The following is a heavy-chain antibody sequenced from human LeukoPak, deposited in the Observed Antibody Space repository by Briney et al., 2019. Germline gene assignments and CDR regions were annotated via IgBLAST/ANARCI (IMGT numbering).Heavy chain of an antibody. CDR2: IYYSGNT. CDR3: ARGSGCPYYFDY. Sequence: SETLSLTCTVSGGAISSYYWSWIRQPPGKGLEWIGCIYYSGNTNYNPSLKSRVTISLDTSKIQLSLKLSSVTAADTAVYYCARGSGCPYYFDYWGQGALVTVSS. D-gene: IGHD2-15*01. J-gene: IGHJ4*02. V-gene: IGHV4-59*01. CDR1: GGAISSYY.